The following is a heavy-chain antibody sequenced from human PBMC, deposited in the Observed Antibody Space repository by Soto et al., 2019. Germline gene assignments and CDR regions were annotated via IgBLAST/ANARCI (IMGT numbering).Heavy chain of an antibody. V-gene: IGHV3-30*18. Sequence: GGSLSLSCAASGFTFSSYCMHWVRQAPGKGLEWVALISYDGSNKYKVNSVKGRFTITRENSKNTLYLHMNSLRAEDTAVYYCAKDRLNGDFGCAMDVWGQGTTVTVSS. CDR1: GFTFSSYC. CDR3: AKDRLNGDFGCAMDV. D-gene: IGHD7-27*01. J-gene: IGHJ6*02. CDR2: ISYDGSNK.